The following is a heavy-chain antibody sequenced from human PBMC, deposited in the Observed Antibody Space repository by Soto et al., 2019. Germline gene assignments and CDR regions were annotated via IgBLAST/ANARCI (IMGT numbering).Heavy chain of an antibody. CDR3: AKDAGSTEYFFAS. CDR1: GFTFSDYA. Sequence: LLQSGGDLVQPGGSLRLSCAASGFTFSDYAMTWVRQAPGKGLEWVSDISDGDGDTHYADSVRGRFVISRDNSKSTLSLQMNSLRPEDTGVYYCAKDAGSTEYFFASWGQGTLVSVSS. V-gene: IGHV3-23*01. CDR2: ISDGDGDT. J-gene: IGHJ4*02.